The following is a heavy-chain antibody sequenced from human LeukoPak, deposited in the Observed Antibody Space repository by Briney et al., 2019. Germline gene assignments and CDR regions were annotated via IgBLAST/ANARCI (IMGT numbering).Heavy chain of an antibody. Sequence: SETLSLTCAVYGGSFSGYYWSWIRQPPGKGLEWIGEINHSGSTNYNPSLKSRVTMSVDTSKNQFSLKLSSVTAADTAVYYCAKNYYDISGYLDWGQGTLVTVSS. CDR3: AKNYYDISGYLD. CDR2: INHSGST. V-gene: IGHV4-34*01. D-gene: IGHD3-22*01. CDR1: GGSFSGYY. J-gene: IGHJ4*02.